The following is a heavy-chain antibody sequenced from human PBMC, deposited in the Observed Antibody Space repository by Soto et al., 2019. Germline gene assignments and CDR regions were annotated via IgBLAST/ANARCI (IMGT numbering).Heavy chain of an antibody. J-gene: IGHJ4*02. V-gene: IGHV1-69*01. Sequence: QVQLVQSGAEVKKPGSSVKVSCKASGGTFSSYAISWVRQAPGQGLEWMGRINPIFGTANYAQKFQGRVKIPVDESTSTAYMELSSLRSEDPAVYYCARVRRVEYGTFDYWGQGTLVTVSS. CDR2: INPIFGTA. CDR3: ARVRRVEYGTFDY. D-gene: IGHD3-3*01. CDR1: GGTFSSYA.